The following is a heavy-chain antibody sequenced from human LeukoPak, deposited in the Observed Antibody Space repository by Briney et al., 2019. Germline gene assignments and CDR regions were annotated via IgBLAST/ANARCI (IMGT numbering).Heavy chain of an antibody. CDR2: IYDIGST. CDR1: GRSVSSYY. D-gene: IGHD3-22*01. V-gene: IGHV4-59*08. J-gene: IGHJ5*02. CDR3: ARTYYYDSSGYLNHWFDP. Sequence: SETLSLTCTVSGRSVSSYYWRWIRQPPGKGLEWIGYIYDIGSTKYNRSLKSRVTMSVDTSKNQFSLKLSSVTAADTAVYHCARTYYYDSSGYLNHWFDPWGQGTLVTVSS.